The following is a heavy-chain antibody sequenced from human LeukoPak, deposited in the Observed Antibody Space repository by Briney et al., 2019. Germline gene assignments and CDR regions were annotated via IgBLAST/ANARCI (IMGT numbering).Heavy chain of an antibody. J-gene: IGHJ4*02. CDR1: GGSFSGYY. Sequence: SETLSLTCAVYGGSFSGYYWSWIRQPPGKGLEWIGEINHSGSTNYNPSLKSRVTILVDTSKNQFSLKLSSVTAAGTAVYYCARGLPYDFWSGYYPLTRPYFDYWGQGTLVTVSS. CDR3: ARGLPYDFWSGYYPLTRPYFDY. D-gene: IGHD3-3*01. CDR2: INHSGST. V-gene: IGHV4-34*01.